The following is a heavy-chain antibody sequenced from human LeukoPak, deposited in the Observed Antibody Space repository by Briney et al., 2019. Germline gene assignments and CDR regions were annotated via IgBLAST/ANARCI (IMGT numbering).Heavy chain of an antibody. D-gene: IGHD2-2*03. CDR3: AKDVDIFPSNWFDP. Sequence: SETLSLTCSVSTYSISSGYFWGWIRQPPGKGLEWIGSTYHSGSTYYNPSLKSRVTISVDTSKNQFSLKLSSVTAADTAVYYCAKDVDIFPSNWFDPWGQGTLVTVSS. CDR1: TYSISSGYF. J-gene: IGHJ5*02. V-gene: IGHV4-38-2*02. CDR2: TYHSGST.